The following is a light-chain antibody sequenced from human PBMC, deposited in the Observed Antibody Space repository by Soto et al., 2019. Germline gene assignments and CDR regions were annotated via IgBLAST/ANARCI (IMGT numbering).Light chain of an antibody. CDR3: QQYNNWPWT. CDR2: GAS. V-gene: IGKV3-15*01. Sequence: EIVMTQSPATLSVSPGERATLSCSASQSVNSNLAWPQQKPGQAPRLLIYGASTRATGIPARFSGSGSGTEFTLTISSLQSEDFAVYYCQQYNNWPWTCGQGTKGEIK. CDR1: QSVNSN. J-gene: IGKJ1*01.